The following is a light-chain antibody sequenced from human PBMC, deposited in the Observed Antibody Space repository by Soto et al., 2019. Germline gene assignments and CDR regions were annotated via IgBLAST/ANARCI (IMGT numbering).Light chain of an antibody. CDR3: CSYAGFSAVV. V-gene: IGLV2-23*03. CDR2: EGN. J-gene: IGLJ1*01. CDR1: SRDVGGYNL. Sequence: QSVLTQPASVSGSPGQSITISCTGTSRDVGGYNLVSWYQQHPGKAPKLMIYEGNKRPSGVSNRFSASKSGNTASLTISGLQADDEADYYCCSYAGFSAVVFGIGTKLTVL.